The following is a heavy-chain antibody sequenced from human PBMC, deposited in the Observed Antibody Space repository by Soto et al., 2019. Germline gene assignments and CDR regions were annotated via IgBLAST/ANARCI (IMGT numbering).Heavy chain of an antibody. CDR3: ARRSRIAAAGMGYYYGMDV. Sequence: QVQLVESGGGVVQPGRSLRLSCAASGFTFSSYAMHWFRQAPGKGLEWVAVISYDGSNKYYADSVKGRFTISRDNSKNTLYLQMNSLRAEDTAVYYCARRSRIAAAGMGYYYGMDVWGQGTTVTVSS. D-gene: IGHD6-13*01. CDR2: ISYDGSNK. CDR1: GFTFSSYA. V-gene: IGHV3-30-3*01. J-gene: IGHJ6*02.